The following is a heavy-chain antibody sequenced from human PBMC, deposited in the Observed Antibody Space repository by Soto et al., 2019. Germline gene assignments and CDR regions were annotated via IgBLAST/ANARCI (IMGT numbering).Heavy chain of an antibody. CDR3: ARGNLTYYDFWSGLPPRDYGMDV. J-gene: IGHJ6*02. CDR2: IYYSGST. Sequence: ETLSLTCTVSGGSISSYYWSWIRQPPGKGLEWIGYIYYSGSTNYNPSLKSRVTISVDTSKNQFSLKLSSVTAADTAVYYCARGNLTYYDFWSGLPPRDYGMDVWGQGTTVTVSS. V-gene: IGHV4-59*01. CDR1: GGSISSYY. D-gene: IGHD3-3*01.